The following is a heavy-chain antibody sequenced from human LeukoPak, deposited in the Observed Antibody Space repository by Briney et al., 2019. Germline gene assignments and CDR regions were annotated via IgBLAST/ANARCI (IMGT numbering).Heavy chain of an antibody. CDR1: GGSISSYY. D-gene: IGHD3-10*01. CDR3: ARISGNLWFGELLISYYFDY. J-gene: IGHJ4*02. CDR2: IYYSGST. Sequence: SETLSLTCTVSGGSISSYYWSWIRQPPGKGLEWIGYIYYSGSTNYNPSLKSRVTISVDTSKNQFSLKLSSVTAADTAVYYCARISGNLWFGELLISYYFDYWGQGTLVTVSS. V-gene: IGHV4-59*01.